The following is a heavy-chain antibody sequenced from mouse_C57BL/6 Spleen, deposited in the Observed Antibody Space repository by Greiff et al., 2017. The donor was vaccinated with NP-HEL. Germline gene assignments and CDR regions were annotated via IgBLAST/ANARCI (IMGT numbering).Heavy chain of an antibody. CDR2: IYPGDGDT. J-gene: IGHJ2*01. CDR1: GYAFSSSW. V-gene: IGHV1-82*01. Sequence: VKVVESGPELVKPGASVKISCKASGYAFSSSWMNWVKQRPGKGLEWIGRIYPGDGDTNYNGKFKGKATLTADKSSSTAYMQLSSLTSEDSAVYFCARWDYDYDVELYFDYWGQGTTLTVSS. D-gene: IGHD2-4*01. CDR3: ARWDYDYDVELYFDY.